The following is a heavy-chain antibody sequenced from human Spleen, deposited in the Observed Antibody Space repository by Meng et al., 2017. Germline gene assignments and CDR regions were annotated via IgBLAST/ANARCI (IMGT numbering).Heavy chain of an antibody. D-gene: IGHD3-22*01. Sequence: GSLRLSCAVYGGSFSGYYWSWIRQPPGKGLEWIGEINHSGSTNYNPSLKSRVTISVDTSKNQFSRKLSSVTAADTAVYYCARFPYYYDSSAYFDYWGQGTLVTVSS. CDR2: INHSGST. CDR3: ARFPYYYDSSAYFDY. V-gene: IGHV4-34*01. J-gene: IGHJ4*02. CDR1: GGSFSGYY.